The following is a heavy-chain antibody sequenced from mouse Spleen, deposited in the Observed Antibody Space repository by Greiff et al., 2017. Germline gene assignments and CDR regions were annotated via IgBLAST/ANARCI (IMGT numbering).Heavy chain of an antibody. J-gene: IGHJ3*01. CDR1: GYTFTSYW. Sequence: QVHVKQSGAELAKPGASVKLSCKASGYTFTSYWMHWVKQRPGQGLEWIGYINPSSGYTKYNQKFKDKATLTADKSSSTAYMQLSSLTYEDSAVYYCARNYYGVARGFAYWGQGTLVTVSA. V-gene: IGHV1-7*01. CDR2: INPSSGYT. D-gene: IGHD1-1*01. CDR3: ARNYYGVARGFAY.